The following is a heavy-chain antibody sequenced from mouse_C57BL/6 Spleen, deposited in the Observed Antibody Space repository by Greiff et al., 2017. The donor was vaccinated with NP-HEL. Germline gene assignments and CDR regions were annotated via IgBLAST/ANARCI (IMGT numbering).Heavy chain of an antibody. CDR2: IYPGDGDT. V-gene: IGHV1-82*01. CDR3: ASAPSYYSGSSWAY. Sequence: QVQLQQSGPELVKPGASVKISCKASGYAFSSSWMNWVKQRPGQGLEWIGRIYPGDGDTNYNGKFKGKATLTADKSSSTAYMQLSSLTSEDSAVYLCASAPSYYSGSSWAYWGKGTLVTVSA. D-gene: IGHD1-1*01. CDR1: GYAFSSSW. J-gene: IGHJ3*01.